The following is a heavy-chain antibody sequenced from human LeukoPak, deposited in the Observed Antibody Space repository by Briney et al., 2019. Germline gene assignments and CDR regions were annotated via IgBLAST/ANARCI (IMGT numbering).Heavy chain of an antibody. Sequence: GGSLRLSCGASGFTVSTYYMTWVRQAPGKGLECVSVIYSGGSTYYADSVKGRFTVSRDNSKNTLYLQMNSLRAEDTAMYYCARGLGYCTSTTCLLPFDYWGQGTLVTVSS. V-gene: IGHV3-53*01. CDR3: ARGLGYCTSTTCLLPFDY. J-gene: IGHJ4*02. CDR2: IYSGGST. D-gene: IGHD2-2*01. CDR1: GFTVSTYY.